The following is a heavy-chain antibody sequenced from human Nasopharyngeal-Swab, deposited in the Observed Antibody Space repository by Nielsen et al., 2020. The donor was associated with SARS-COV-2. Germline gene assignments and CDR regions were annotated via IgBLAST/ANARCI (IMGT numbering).Heavy chain of an antibody. CDR3: ARDSPASRGDY. CDR1: GYTFPSFS. Sequence: ASVTVSCKASGYTFPSFSIHLVRQSPGQGLEWVGLIGTNSGGTLYAQRFRGRVTMTRDTSVATAYMELSDLRSDDTAVYYCARDSPASRGDYWGQGTLVTVSS. CDR2: IGTNSGGT. D-gene: IGHD5-24*01. J-gene: IGHJ4*02. V-gene: IGHV1-2*06.